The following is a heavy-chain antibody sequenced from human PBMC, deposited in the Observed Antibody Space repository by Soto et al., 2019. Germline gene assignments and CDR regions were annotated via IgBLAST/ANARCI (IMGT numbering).Heavy chain of an antibody. CDR1: GDSVGNGPYY. CDR3: ARVGSSCHSGGCYYYYGLGV. Sequence: QVRLQESGPGLLKSSEILSLSCLVSGDSVGNGPYYWSWIRQSPGEGLKWIAYIYYSGSTNVNPSLESRVNISIDMSKNQFFLELRSVTAADAAVYFCARVGSSCHSGGCYYYYGLGVWGQGTKVAISS. D-gene: IGHD1-26*01. CDR2: IYYSGST. V-gene: IGHV4-61*01. J-gene: IGHJ6*02.